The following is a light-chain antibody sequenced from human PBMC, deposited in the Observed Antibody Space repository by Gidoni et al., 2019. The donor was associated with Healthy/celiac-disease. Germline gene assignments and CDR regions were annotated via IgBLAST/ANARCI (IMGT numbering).Light chain of an antibody. CDR2: AAS. CDR3: QQSYSTPLT. V-gene: IGKV1-39*01. CDR1: QSISSY. J-gene: IGKJ4*01. Sequence: DIQMTQSPSSLSASVGDGVTITCRASQSISSYLNWYQQKPGKAPKLLIYAASSLQSGVPSRFSGSGSGTDFTLTISSLQPEDFATYYCQQSYSTPLTFXGXTKVXIK.